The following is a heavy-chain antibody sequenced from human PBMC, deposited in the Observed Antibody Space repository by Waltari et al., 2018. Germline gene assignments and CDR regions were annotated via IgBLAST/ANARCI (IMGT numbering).Heavy chain of an antibody. CDR2: IYWNDDK. CDR1: GFSLSTSGVG. J-gene: IGHJ4*02. Sequence: QITLKESGPTLVKPTQTLTLNCTFSGFSLSTSGVGVGWIRQPPGKALEWLALIYWNDDKRYSPSLKIRLTITKDTSKNQVVLTMTNMDPVDTATYYCAHRLKDKGVDYWGQGTLVTVSS. CDR3: AHRLKDKGVDY. V-gene: IGHV2-5*01. D-gene: IGHD2-15*01.